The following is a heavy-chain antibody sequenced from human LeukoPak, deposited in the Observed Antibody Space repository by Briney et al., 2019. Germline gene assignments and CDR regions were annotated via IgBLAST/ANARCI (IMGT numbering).Heavy chain of an antibody. D-gene: IGHD6-13*01. CDR3: ARDVRIAAVHFDY. V-gene: IGHV4-31*03. CDR1: GGSISSGGYY. J-gene: IGHJ4*02. CDR2: IYYSGST. Sequence: SQTLSLTCTVSGGSISSGGYYWSWTRQHPGKGLEWIGYIYYSGSTYYNPSLKSRVTISVDTSKNQFSLKLSSVTAADTAVYYCARDVRIAAVHFDYWGQGTLVTVSS.